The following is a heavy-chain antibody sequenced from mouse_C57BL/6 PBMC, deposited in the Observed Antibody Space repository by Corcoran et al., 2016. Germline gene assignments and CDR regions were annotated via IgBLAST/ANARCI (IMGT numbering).Heavy chain of an antibody. V-gene: IGHV1-26*01. CDR3: ARGAGNYSYYYAMDY. CDR2: INPNNGGT. J-gene: IGHJ4*01. CDR1: GYTFTDYY. Sequence: EVQLQQSGPELVKPGASVKISCKASGYTFTDYYMNWVKQSHGKSLEWIGDINPNNGGTSYNQKFKGKATLTVDKSSSTAYMELRSLTSEDSAVYYCARGAGNYSYYYAMDYWGQGTSVTVSS. D-gene: IGHD2-1*01.